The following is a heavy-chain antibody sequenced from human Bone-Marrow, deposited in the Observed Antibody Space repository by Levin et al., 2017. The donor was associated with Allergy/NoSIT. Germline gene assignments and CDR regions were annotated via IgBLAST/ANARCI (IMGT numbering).Heavy chain of an antibody. V-gene: IGHV3-21*01. Sequence: GESLKISCAASGFTFSSYSMNWVRQAPGKGLEWVSSISSSSSYIYYADSVKGRFTISRDNAKNSLYLQMNSLRAEDTAVYYCAREGISRGEFDYWGQGTLVTVSS. J-gene: IGHJ4*02. CDR1: GFTFSSYS. CDR3: AREGISRGEFDY. CDR2: ISSSSSYI. D-gene: IGHD2-15*01.